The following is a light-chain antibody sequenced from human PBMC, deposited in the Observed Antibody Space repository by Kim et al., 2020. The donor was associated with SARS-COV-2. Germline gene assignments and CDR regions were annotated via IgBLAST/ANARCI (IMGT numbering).Light chain of an antibody. J-gene: IGLJ2*01. CDR2: QDS. V-gene: IGLV3-1*01. CDR1: KLGDKY. CDR3: QAWDSSTVV. Sequence: VSPRQTASITCSGDKLGDKYACWYQQTPGQSPVLVIYQDSKRPSGIPERFSGSNSGNTATLTISGTQAMDEADYYCQAWDSSTVVFGGGTQLTVL.